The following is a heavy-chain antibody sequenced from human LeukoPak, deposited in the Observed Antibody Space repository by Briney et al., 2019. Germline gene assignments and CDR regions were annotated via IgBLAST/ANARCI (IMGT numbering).Heavy chain of an antibody. J-gene: IGHJ4*02. CDR2: INPNSGGA. V-gene: IGHV1-2*02. D-gene: IGHD4-11*01. Sequence: AASVKVSCKASGYTFTDYYMHWVRQAPGQGLEWMGWINPNSGGANYAQKFQGGVTLTRDTSISTAYMELSRLRSDDTAVYYCARVMVDYGNYMDPGDYWGQGTLVTVSS. CDR1: GYTFTDYY. CDR3: ARVMVDYGNYMDPGDY.